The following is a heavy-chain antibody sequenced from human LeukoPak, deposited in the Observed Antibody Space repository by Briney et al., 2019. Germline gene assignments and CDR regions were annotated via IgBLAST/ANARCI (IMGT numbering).Heavy chain of an antibody. CDR3: ARDHPHGSTSGY. CDR2: ISSSGSTI. J-gene: IGHJ4*02. D-gene: IGHD2-2*01. CDR1: GFTFSSYE. Sequence: GGCLRLSCAASGFTFSSYEMNWVRQAPGKGLEWVSYISSSGSTIYYADSVKGRFTISRDNAKNSLYLQMNSLRAEDTAVYYCARDHPHGSTSGYWGQGTLVTVSS. V-gene: IGHV3-48*03.